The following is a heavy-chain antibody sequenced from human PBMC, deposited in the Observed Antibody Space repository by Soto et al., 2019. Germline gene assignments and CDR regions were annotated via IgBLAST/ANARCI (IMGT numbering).Heavy chain of an antibody. D-gene: IGHD2-2*01. CDR1: GYSFTSYW. Sequence: GASLKISCKGSGYSFTSYWIGWVRQMPGKGLEWMGIIYPGDSDTRYSPSFQGQVTISADKSISTAYLQWSSLKASDTAMYYCARQAIVLVPAAMAAYYYYYGMDVWGQGTTVTVSS. V-gene: IGHV5-51*01. CDR2: IYPGDSDT. CDR3: ARQAIVLVPAAMAAYYYYYGMDV. J-gene: IGHJ6*02.